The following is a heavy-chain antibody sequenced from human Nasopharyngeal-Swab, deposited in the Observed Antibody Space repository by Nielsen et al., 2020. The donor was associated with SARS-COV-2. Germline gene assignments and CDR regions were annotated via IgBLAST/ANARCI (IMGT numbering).Heavy chain of an antibody. CDR1: GFTFSSYA. CDR2: ISYDGSNK. Sequence: GESLKISCAASGFTFSSYAKHWVRQAPGKGLEWVAVISYDGSNKYYADSVKGRFTISRDNSKNTLYLQMNSLRAEDTAVYYCARATPTYSGGDFDYWGQGTLVTVSS. J-gene: IGHJ4*02. D-gene: IGHD2-15*01. V-gene: IGHV3-30*04. CDR3: ARATPTYSGGDFDY.